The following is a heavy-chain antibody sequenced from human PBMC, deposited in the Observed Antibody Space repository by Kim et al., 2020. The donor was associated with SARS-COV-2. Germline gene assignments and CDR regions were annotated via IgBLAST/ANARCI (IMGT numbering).Heavy chain of an antibody. J-gene: IGHJ4*02. CDR2: INLSGGST. Sequence: ASVKVSCKASGYTFTSYYMHWVRQAPGQGLEWMGIINLSGGSTSYAQKFQGRVTMTRDTSTSTVYMELSSLRSEDTAVYYCARDRGMIVVVPQYYFGYWGRGTLVTVSS. V-gene: IGHV1-46*01. CDR3: ARDRGMIVVVPQYYFGY. D-gene: IGHD3-22*01. CDR1: GYTFTSYY.